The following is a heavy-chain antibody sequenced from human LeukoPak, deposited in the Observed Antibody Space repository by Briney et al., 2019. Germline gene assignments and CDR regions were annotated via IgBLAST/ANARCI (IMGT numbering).Heavy chain of an antibody. V-gene: IGHV1-8*02. Sequence: ASVKVSCKASGGTFSSYAISWVRQAPGQGLEWMGWMNPNSGNTGYAQKFQGRVTMTRNTSISTAYMELSSPRSEDTAVYYCARGSQYDYVWGSYRPPHAFDIWGQGTMVTVSS. D-gene: IGHD3-16*02. J-gene: IGHJ3*02. CDR2: MNPNSGNT. CDR1: GGTFSSYA. CDR3: ARGSQYDYVWGSYRPPHAFDI.